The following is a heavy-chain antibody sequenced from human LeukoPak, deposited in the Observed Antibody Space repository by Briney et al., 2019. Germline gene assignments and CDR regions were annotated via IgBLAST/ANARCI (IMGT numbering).Heavy chain of an antibody. CDR3: AKGSDWLSTPFDY. Sequence: GGSLRLSCAASGFTFDDYAMHWVRQAPGKGLEWVSGISWNSGSIGYADSVKGRFTISRDNAKNSLYLQMNSLRAEDTALYYCAKGSDWLSTPFDYWGQGTLVTVSS. CDR1: GFTFDDYA. D-gene: IGHD3-9*01. J-gene: IGHJ4*02. CDR2: ISWNSGSI. V-gene: IGHV3-9*01.